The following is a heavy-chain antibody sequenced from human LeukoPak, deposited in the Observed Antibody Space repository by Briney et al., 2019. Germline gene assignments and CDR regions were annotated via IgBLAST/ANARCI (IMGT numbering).Heavy chain of an antibody. J-gene: IGHJ4*02. V-gene: IGHV4-4*09. CDR3: ARQWGYGRRAYYFDY. D-gene: IGHD4-17*01. CDR1: GGSISRYY. CDR2: IYTSGST. Sequence: PSETLSPTCTVSGGSISRYYWSWLRQPPGKGLEWIGYIYTSGSTNYNPSLKSRVTISVDTSKNQFSLKLSSVTAADTAVYYCARQWGYGRRAYYFDYWGQGTLVTVSS.